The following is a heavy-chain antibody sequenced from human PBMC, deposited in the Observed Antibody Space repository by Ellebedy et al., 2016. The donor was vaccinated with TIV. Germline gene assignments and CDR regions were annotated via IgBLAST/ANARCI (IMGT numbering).Heavy chain of an antibody. J-gene: IGHJ4*02. V-gene: IGHV3-7*03. Sequence: GESLKISCAASGFSLRTNWMSWVRQAPGKGLEWVASIKQDGSEKDYVDSVKGRFTISRDNSRNTLVLQMHSLRADDTAIYYCAKPRIETFYYFDTWGQGTLVTVSS. CDR3: AKPRIETFYYFDT. CDR2: IKQDGSEK. CDR1: GFSLRTNW.